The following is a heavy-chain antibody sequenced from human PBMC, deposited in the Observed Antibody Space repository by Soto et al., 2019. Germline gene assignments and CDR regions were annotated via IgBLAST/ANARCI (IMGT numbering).Heavy chain of an antibody. CDR2: ISYDGSNK. V-gene: IGHV3-30*18. Sequence: LRLSGAASGXTFSSYGMHWVRQAPGKGLEWVAVISYDGSNKYYADSVKGRFTISRDNSKNTLYLQMNSLRAEDTAVYYCAKDKLSSSWGTGFDYWGQGTLVTVSS. CDR1: GXTFSSYG. J-gene: IGHJ4*02. D-gene: IGHD6-13*01. CDR3: AKDKLSSSWGTGFDY.